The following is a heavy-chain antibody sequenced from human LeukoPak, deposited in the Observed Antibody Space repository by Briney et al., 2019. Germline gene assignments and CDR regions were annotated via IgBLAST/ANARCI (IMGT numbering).Heavy chain of an antibody. CDR1: GFTFSSYA. CDR3: AIIGVRDAFDI. V-gene: IGHV3-21*01. J-gene: IGHJ3*02. CDR2: ISSSSSYI. D-gene: IGHD3-22*01. Sequence: GGSLRLSCAASGFTFSSYAMSWVRQAPGKGLEWVSSISSSSSYIYYADSVKGRFTISRDNAKNSLYLQMNSLRAEDTAVYYCAIIGVRDAFDIWGQGTMVTVSS.